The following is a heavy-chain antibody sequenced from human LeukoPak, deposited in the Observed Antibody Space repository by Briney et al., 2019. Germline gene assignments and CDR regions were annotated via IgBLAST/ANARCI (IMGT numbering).Heavy chain of an antibody. V-gene: IGHV3-30-3*01. J-gene: IGHJ4*02. CDR3: ARDHHYGDYLDY. CDR2: IPYDGSNK. CDR1: GFTFSSYA. Sequence: GGSLRLSCAASGFTFSSYAMHWVRQAPGKGLEWVAVIPYDGSNKYYADSVKGRFTISRDNSKNTLYLQMNSLRAEDTAVYYCARDHHYGDYLDYWGQGTLVTVSS. D-gene: IGHD4-17*01.